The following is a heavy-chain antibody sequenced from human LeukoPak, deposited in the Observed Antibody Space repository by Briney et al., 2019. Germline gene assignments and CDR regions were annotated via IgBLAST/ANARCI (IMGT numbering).Heavy chain of an antibody. Sequence: SETLSLTCTVSGGSISGYYWSWIRQPPGKGLEWIGEINHSGSTNYNPSLKSRVTISVDTSKNQFSLKLSSVTAADTAVYYCARDLVYCSSTSCYSRGPGYWGQGTLVTVSS. J-gene: IGHJ4*02. CDR1: GGSISGYY. CDR3: ARDLVYCSSTSCYSRGPGY. CDR2: INHSGST. V-gene: IGHV4-34*01. D-gene: IGHD2-2*01.